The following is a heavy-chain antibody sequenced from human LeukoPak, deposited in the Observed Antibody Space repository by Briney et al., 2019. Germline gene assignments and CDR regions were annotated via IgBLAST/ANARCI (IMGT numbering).Heavy chain of an antibody. CDR3: ARDDVVAGNFDY. J-gene: IGHJ4*02. CDR2: IYSGGST. CDR1: GFTFSSNY. Sequence: GGSLRLSCAASGFTFSSNYMSWVRQAPGKGLEWVSVIYSGGSTYYADSVKGRFTISRDNSKNTLYLQMNSLRAEDTAVYYCARDDVVAGNFDYWGQGTLVTVSS. D-gene: IGHD6-19*01. V-gene: IGHV3-66*01.